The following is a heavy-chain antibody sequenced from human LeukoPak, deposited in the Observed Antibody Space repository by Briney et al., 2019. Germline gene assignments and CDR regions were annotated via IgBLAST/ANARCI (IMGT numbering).Heavy chain of an antibody. V-gene: IGHV3-21*01. CDR2: ISSRSSSI. Sequence: GGSLRLSCAASGFTFSTYDRNWVRQAPGKGLEWVSSISSRSSSIYYADSVKGRFTISRDNAKNSLYLQMNSLRAEYTAVYWCARDYIAYDPLDYWGQGTLVTVSS. J-gene: IGHJ4*02. CDR3: ARDYIAYDPLDY. D-gene: IGHD3-3*01. CDR1: GFTFSTYD.